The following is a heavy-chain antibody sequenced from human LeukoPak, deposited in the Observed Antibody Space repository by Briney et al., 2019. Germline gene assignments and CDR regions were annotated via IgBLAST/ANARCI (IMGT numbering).Heavy chain of an antibody. CDR3: AKDRDTSGWRYFDY. Sequence: GGSLRLSCAASGFTFSNYGMHWVRQAPGKGLEWVAVISYDGSNTYYADSVKGRFTISRDNSKNTLYLQMNSLRTEDTALFYRAKDRDTSGWRYFDYWGQGTLVTVSS. V-gene: IGHV3-30*18. J-gene: IGHJ4*02. D-gene: IGHD6-19*01. CDR2: ISYDGSNT. CDR1: GFTFSNYG.